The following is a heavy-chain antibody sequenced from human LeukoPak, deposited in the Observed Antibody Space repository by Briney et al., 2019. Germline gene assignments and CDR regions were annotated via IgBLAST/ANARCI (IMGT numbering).Heavy chain of an antibody. J-gene: IGHJ4*02. D-gene: IGHD7-27*01. Sequence: GGSLRLSCAASGFAVSNHDMSWVRRAPGKGLEWVSVIYSAGSPFYADSVRGRFTVSRDNSKNILYLQMNSLRAEDTAVYYCARETANWAHFDYWGQGTLVTVSS. CDR2: IYSAGSP. V-gene: IGHV3-53*01. CDR3: ARETANWAHFDY. CDR1: GFAVSNHD.